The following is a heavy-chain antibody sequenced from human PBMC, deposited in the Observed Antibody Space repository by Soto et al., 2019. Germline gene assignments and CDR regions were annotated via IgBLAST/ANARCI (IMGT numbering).Heavy chain of an antibody. CDR1: GFTFSSYG. CDR3: ARDPPATRHGMDV. J-gene: IGHJ6*02. V-gene: IGHV3-30*03. Sequence: VGSLRLSCAASGFTFSSYGMHWVRQAPGKGLEWVAVISYDGSNKYYADSVKGRFTISRDNSKNTLYLQMKSLRAEDTAVYYCARDPPATRHGMDVWGQGTTVTVSS. CDR2: ISYDGSNK.